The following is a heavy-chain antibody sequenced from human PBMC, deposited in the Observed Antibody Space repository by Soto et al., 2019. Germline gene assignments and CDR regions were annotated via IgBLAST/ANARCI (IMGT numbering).Heavy chain of an antibody. V-gene: IGHV4-61*08. D-gene: IGHD6-6*01. CDR3: ARVGLGYSNSWGFDS. CDR1: GGSVSSGGYS. Sequence: PSETLSFTCTVSGGSVSSGGYSWNWIRQPPGKGLEWIGYVYYSENTKYNPSLKSRVTISVDTSKDQISLKLSSVTAADTAVYYCARVGLGYSNSWGFDSWGQGTLVTV. J-gene: IGHJ4*02. CDR2: VYYSENT.